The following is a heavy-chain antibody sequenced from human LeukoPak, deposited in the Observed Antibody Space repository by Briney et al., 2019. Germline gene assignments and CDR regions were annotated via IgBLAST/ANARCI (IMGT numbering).Heavy chain of an antibody. D-gene: IGHD2-21*01. CDR3: ARTRSIVGNDAFDI. CDR2: IKQDGSEK. CDR1: GFTFSSYW. V-gene: IGHV3-7*01. J-gene: IGHJ3*02. Sequence: GGSLRLSCAASGFTFSSYWMSWVRRAPGKGLEWVANIKQDGSEKYYVDSVKGRFTISRDNAKNSLYLQMNSLRAEDTAVYYCARTRSIVGNDAFDIWGQGTMVTVSS.